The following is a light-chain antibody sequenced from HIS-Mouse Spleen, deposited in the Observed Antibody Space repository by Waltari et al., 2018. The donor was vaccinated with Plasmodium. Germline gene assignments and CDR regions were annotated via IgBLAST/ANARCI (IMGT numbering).Light chain of an antibody. J-gene: IGLJ3*02. Sequence: SYELTQPPSVSVSPGQTARITCSGDALPKQYAYWYQPKPGQAPVLVIYKDSERPSVIPERFSGSSSGTTVTLTISGVQAEDEADYYCQSADSSGTPNWVFGGGTKLTVL. CDR2: KDS. CDR3: QSADSSGTPNWV. V-gene: IGLV3-25*03. CDR1: ALPKQY.